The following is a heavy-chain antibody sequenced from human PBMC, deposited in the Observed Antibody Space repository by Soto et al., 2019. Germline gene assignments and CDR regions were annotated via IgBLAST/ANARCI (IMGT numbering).Heavy chain of an antibody. J-gene: IGHJ6*02. V-gene: IGHV4-30-2*01. CDR3: ARQRPTDGRWEFANYYGMDV. CDR1: GGSISSGGYS. CDR2: IYHSGST. Sequence: SETLSLTCAVSGGSISSGGYSWSWIRQPPGKGLEWIGYIYHSGSTYYNPSLKSRVTISVDRSKNQFSLKLSSVTAADTAVYYCARQRPTDGRWEFANYYGMDVWGQGTPVTVSS. D-gene: IGHD1-26*01.